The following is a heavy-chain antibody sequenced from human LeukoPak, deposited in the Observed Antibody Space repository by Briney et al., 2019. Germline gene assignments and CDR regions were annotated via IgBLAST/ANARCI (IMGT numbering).Heavy chain of an antibody. J-gene: IGHJ4*02. V-gene: IGHV3-23*01. CDR1: GFTFSSYA. CDR3: AKTRRGNKFDY. Sequence: PGGSLRLSCVASGFTFSSYAMSWVRQAPGKGLEWVSVISGSGGNTYYADSVKGRFTISRDNSKNTLYLQMNSLRAEDTAVYYCAKTRRGNKFDYWGQGTLVTVSS. D-gene: IGHD1/OR15-1a*01. CDR2: ISGSGGNT.